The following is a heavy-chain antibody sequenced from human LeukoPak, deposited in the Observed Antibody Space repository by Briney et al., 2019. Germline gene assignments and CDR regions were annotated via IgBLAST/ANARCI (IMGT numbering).Heavy chain of an antibody. J-gene: IGHJ6*02. CDR1: GDSVSSNSAA. V-gene: IGHV6-1*01. CDR2: TYYRSKWYN. D-gene: IGHD6-19*01. CDR3: ARDGGWSRGYGMDV. Sequence: SQTLSLTCAISGDSVSSNSAAWNWIRQSPSRGLEWLGRTYYRSKWYNDYAVSVKSRITLNPDTSKNQFPLQLNSVTPEGTAVYYCARDGGWSRGYGMDVWGQGTTVTVSS.